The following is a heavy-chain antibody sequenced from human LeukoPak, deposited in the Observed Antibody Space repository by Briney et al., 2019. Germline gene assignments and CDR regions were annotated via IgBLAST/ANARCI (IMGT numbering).Heavy chain of an antibody. CDR3: ARDHLAASGWFDP. V-gene: IGHV4-4*02. CDR1: GGSISSSNW. J-gene: IGHJ5*02. Sequence: SETLSLTCAVSGGSISSSNWWSWVRQPPGKGLEWIGEIYHSGSTYYNPSLKSRVTISVDKSKNQFSLKLSSVTAADTAVYYCARDHLAASGWFDPWGQGTLVTVSS. D-gene: IGHD6-25*01. CDR2: IYHSGST.